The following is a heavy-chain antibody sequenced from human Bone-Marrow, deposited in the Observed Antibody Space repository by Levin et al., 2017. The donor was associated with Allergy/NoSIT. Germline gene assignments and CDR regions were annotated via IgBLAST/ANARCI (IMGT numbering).Heavy chain of an antibody. Sequence: GESLKISCKAAGYTFTSYYIHWVRQAPGQGLEWMGIMSPSTGNTNYAQKFQGRVTMTRDTSTNTVYMELSSLRSEDTAVYYCARGLFPGNYQEYYLDYWGQGTPVIVSS. V-gene: IGHV1-46*01. CDR3: ARGLFPGNYQEYYLDY. CDR2: MSPSTGNT. J-gene: IGHJ4*02. D-gene: IGHD4-11*01. CDR1: GYTFTSYY.